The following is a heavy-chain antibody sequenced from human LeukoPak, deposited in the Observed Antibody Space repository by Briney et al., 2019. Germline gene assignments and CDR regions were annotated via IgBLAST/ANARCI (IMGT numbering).Heavy chain of an antibody. CDR1: GFTFSSYG. J-gene: IGHJ4*02. Sequence: PGGSLRLSCAASGFTFSSYGMHWVRQALGKGLEWVAFIRYDGSNKYYADSVKGRFTISRDNSKNTLYLQMNSLRAEDTAVYYCAGAVRVVITTPLDYWGQGTLVTVSS. D-gene: IGHD3-22*01. V-gene: IGHV3-30*02. CDR2: IRYDGSNK. CDR3: AGAVRVVITTPLDY.